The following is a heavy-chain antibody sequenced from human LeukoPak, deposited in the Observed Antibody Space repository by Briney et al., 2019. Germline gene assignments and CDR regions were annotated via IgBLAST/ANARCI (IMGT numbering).Heavy chain of an antibody. CDR2: INSDGSEG. CDR3: ARAGRYYYDSSGYYYAPPLDY. Sequence: PGGSLRLSCAVSGFTFSGFWMSWSRQAPGKGLEWVASINSDGSEGYYADVVKGRFTISRDNAKNSLYLQMNSLRAEDTAVYYCARAGRYYYDSSGYYYAPPLDYWGQGTLVTVSS. D-gene: IGHD3-22*01. V-gene: IGHV3-7*01. J-gene: IGHJ4*02. CDR1: GFTFSGFW.